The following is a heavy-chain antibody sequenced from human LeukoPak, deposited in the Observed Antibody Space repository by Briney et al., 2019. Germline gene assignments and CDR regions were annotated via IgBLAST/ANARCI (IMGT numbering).Heavy chain of an antibody. Sequence: GGSLRLSCAASGFSFSSYAMSWVRQAPGKGLEWVSGISSSGGSPYYADSVQGRFTISRDSSKNTLFLQMTGLRAEDTAVYYCADLGTTYYYDRSTYWGQGTLVAVSS. V-gene: IGHV3-23*01. CDR3: ADLGTTYYYDRSTY. D-gene: IGHD3-22*01. CDR1: GFSFSSYA. J-gene: IGHJ4*02. CDR2: ISSSGGSP.